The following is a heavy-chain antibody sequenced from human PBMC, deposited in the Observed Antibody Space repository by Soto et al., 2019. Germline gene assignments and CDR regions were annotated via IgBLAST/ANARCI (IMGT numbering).Heavy chain of an antibody. CDR1: GGSISNYY. CDR2: KFYFGST. D-gene: IGHD3-9*01. J-gene: IGHJ4*02. CDR3: ARHSPDFDWLSQFDY. V-gene: IGHV4-59*08. Sequence: SETLSLTCTVSGGSISNYYWSWIRQPPGKGLEWIGYKFYFGSTNYNPSLKSRVTISVDASKNQFSLKLSSVTAADTAVYFCARHSPDFDWLSQFDYWGQGALVTVSS.